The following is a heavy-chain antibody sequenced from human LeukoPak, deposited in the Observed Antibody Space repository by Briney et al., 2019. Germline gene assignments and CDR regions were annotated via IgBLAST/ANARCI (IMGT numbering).Heavy chain of an antibody. CDR2: IKSTADGGTT. J-gene: IGHJ4*02. D-gene: IGHD3-9*01. CDR1: GFTFSDAW. V-gene: IGHV3-15*01. Sequence: GGSLRLSCAASGFTFSDAWMSWVRQAPGKGLEWVGLIKSTADGGTTGYAAPVKGRFTISRDDSKNTLYLQMNSLKTEDTAVYYCAKAEGYGILTGLDYWGQGTLVTVSS. CDR3: AKAEGYGILTGLDY.